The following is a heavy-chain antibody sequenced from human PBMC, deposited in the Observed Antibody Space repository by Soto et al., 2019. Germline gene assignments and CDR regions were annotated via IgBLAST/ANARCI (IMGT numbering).Heavy chain of an antibody. Sequence: EVQLLESGGGLVQPGGSLRLSCAASGFTFSSYAMSWVRQAPGKGLEWVSAISGSGGSTYYADSVKGRFTISRDNPKNTLYLQMNSLRAEDTAVYYCAKGRNRGTASSSWYRFDPWGQGTLVTVSS. CDR2: ISGSGGST. CDR1: GFTFSSYA. V-gene: IGHV3-23*01. D-gene: IGHD6-13*01. J-gene: IGHJ5*02. CDR3: AKGRNRGTASSSWYRFDP.